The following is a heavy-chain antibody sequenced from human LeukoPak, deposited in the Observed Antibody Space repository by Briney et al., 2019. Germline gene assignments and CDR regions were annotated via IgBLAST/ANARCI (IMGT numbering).Heavy chain of an antibody. CDR1: GFTFSSFE. V-gene: IGHV3-48*03. CDR3: ARLTVTTKDGFDI. J-gene: IGHJ3*02. D-gene: IGHD4-17*01. CDR2: IGSSDTTV. Sequence: GGSLRLSCAASGFTFSSFEMKWVRQAPGKGLEWVSYIGSSDTTVHYADSVEGRFTISRDNAKNSLYLQMNSLRAEDTAIYYCARLTVTTKDGFDIWGQGTMVIVSS.